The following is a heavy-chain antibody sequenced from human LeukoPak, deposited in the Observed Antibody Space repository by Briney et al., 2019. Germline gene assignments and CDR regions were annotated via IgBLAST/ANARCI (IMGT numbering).Heavy chain of an antibody. D-gene: IGHD3-10*01. J-gene: IGHJ5*02. CDR2: ITSSSSYI. Sequence: PGGSLRLSCAASGFTFSSYEMNWVRQAPGKGLEWVSYITSSSSYIYYTDSAKGRFTISRDNAKNSLYLQMNSLRAEDTAVYYCATDLIHYYGSGAKTWGQGTLVTVSS. CDR3: ATDLIHYYGSGAKT. CDR1: GFTFSSYE. V-gene: IGHV3-21*05.